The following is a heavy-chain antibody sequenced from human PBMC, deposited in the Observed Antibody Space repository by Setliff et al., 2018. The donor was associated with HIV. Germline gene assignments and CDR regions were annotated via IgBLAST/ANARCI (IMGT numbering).Heavy chain of an antibody. CDR3: ARLDCSSSSGFVDY. CDR1: GVSISSGSYY. Sequence: PSETLSLTCTVSGVSISSGSYYWSWIRQPPGKGLEWIGNIHSSGSTNYNPSLKSRVTISVDTSKNQFSLKLSSVTAADTAVYYCARLDCSSSSGFVDYWGQGTLVTVSS. CDR2: IHSSGST. J-gene: IGHJ4*02. V-gene: IGHV4-61*01. D-gene: IGHD2-2*01.